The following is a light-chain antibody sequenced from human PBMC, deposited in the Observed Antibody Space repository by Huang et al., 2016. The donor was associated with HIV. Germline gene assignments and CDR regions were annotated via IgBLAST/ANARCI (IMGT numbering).Light chain of an antibody. J-gene: IGKJ4*01. CDR2: SST. CDR3: QQTYSAPVT. Sequence: DIQVTQSPSSLSASVGDRVTITCRTSQRISSHLSWYQQKIGKGPKLLIYSSTVLQSGVPSRFTGSGSGPDFTLTINSLQPEDFATYYCQQTYSAPVTFGGGTRVEIK. CDR1: QRISSH. V-gene: IGKV1-39*01.